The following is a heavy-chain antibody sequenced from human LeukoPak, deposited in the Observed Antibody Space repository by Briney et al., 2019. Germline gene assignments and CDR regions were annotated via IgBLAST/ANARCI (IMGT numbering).Heavy chain of an antibody. CDR1: GGTFSSYA. V-gene: IGHV1-69*05. Sequence: SVKVSCKASGGTFSSYAISWVQQAPGQGLEWMGGIIPIFGTANYAQKFQGRVTITTDESTSTAYMELSSLRSEDTAVYYCARDICSGGGDCYPNDYWGQGTLVTVSS. J-gene: IGHJ4*02. CDR3: ARDICSGGGDCYPNDY. D-gene: IGHD2-21*02. CDR2: IIPIFGTA.